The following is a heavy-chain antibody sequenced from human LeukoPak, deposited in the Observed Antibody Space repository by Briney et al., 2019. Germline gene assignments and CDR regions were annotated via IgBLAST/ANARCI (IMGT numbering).Heavy chain of an antibody. CDR1: GFTFSSYA. V-gene: IGHV3-30-3*01. CDR2: ISYDGSNK. J-gene: IGHJ4*02. CDR3: AKDLVYSNYYFDY. Sequence: PGGSLRLSCAASGFTFSSYAMHWVRQAPGKGLEWVAVISYDGSNKYYADSVKGRFTISRDNSKNTLYLQMNSLRAEDTAVYYCAKDLVYSNYYFDYWGQGTLVTVSS. D-gene: IGHD6-13*01.